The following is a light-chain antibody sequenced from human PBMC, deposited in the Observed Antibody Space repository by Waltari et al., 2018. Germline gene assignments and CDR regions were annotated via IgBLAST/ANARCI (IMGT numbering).Light chain of an antibody. V-gene: IGKV3-20*01. CDR2: GAS. J-gene: IGKJ4*01. CDR3: QQYDGSLVT. Sequence: EIVLTQSPGTLSVSPGERVPVPCRASQTITGSCLTWYHQKPGQAPRLLIYGASNRAPGIPDRFSGSGSGTDFTLTISRLEPEDSAVYYCQQYDGSLVTFGGGTKVEIK. CDR1: QTITGSC.